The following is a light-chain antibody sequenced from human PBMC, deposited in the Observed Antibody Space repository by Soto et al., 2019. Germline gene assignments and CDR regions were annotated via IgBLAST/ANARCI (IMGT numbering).Light chain of an antibody. Sequence: EIVMTQSPATLSVSPGERVTLSCRASQSVSNNLAWYQQKPGQAPRLLIYGASTRATGIPARFSGSGSGTEFTLTISSLLSEDFAVYYCQQYNNWPRTFGQGTKVEIK. CDR1: QSVSNN. CDR2: GAS. V-gene: IGKV3-15*01. CDR3: QQYNNWPRT. J-gene: IGKJ1*01.